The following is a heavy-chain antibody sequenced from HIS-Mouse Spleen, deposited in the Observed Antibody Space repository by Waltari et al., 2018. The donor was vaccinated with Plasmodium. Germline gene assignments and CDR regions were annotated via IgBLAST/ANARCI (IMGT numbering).Heavy chain of an antibody. Sequence: QVQLQESGPGLVKPSETLSLTCTVSGGSISSYYGSWTRQPPGKGLEWIGYIYYSGSTNYNPSLKSRVTISVDTSKNQFSLKLSSVTAADTAVYYCARVGRRIWGAFDIWGQGTMVTVSS. CDR1: GGSISSYY. D-gene: IGHD3-16*01. V-gene: IGHV4-59*01. CDR2: IYYSGST. J-gene: IGHJ3*02. CDR3: ARVGRRIWGAFDI.